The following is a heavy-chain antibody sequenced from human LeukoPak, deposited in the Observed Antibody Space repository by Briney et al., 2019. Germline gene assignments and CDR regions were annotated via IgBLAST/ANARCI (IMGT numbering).Heavy chain of an antibody. CDR3: ARHSLRSRPRNWFDP. CDR2: IYYSGST. D-gene: IGHD6-13*01. CDR1: GGSISSSSYY. Sequence: SETLSLACTVSGGSISSSSYYWGWIRQPPGKGLEWIGSIYYSGSTHYNLSLKSRVTISIDTSKSQLSLKLSSVTAADTAVYYCARHSLRSRPRNWFDPWGQGTLVTVSS. J-gene: IGHJ5*02. V-gene: IGHV4-39*01.